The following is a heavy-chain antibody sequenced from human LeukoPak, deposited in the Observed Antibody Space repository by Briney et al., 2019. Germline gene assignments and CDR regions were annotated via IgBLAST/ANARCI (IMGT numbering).Heavy chain of an antibody. J-gene: IGHJ3*02. Sequence: GESLKISCKGSGYSFNTYWIGWVRQMPGKGLEWMGIIYSPSFQGQVTISADKSISTAYLQWSSLKASGTAMYYCARPQDFGLTGMNAFGIWGQGTMVTVSS. V-gene: IGHV5-51*01. CDR3: ARPQDFGLTGMNAFGI. D-gene: IGHD7-27*01. CDR1: GYSFNTYW. CDR2: IY.